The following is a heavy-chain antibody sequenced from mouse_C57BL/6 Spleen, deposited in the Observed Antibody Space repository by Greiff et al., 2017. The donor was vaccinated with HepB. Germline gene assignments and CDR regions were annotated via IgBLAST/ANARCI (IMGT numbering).Heavy chain of an antibody. J-gene: IGHJ4*01. Sequence: VKLQESGPELVKPGASVKISCKASGYAFSSSWMNWVKQRPGKGLEWIGRIYPGDGDTNYNGKFKGKATLTADKSSSTAYIQLSSLTSEDSAVYFCARWITTVTMDYWGQGTSVTVSS. CDR3: ARWITTVTMDY. D-gene: IGHD1-1*01. V-gene: IGHV1-82*01. CDR1: GYAFSSSW. CDR2: IYPGDGDT.